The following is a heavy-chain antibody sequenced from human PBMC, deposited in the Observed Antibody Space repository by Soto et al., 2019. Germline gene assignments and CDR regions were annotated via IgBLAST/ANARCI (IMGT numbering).Heavy chain of an antibody. D-gene: IGHD1-7*01. CDR2: MSGSSSTT. J-gene: IGHJ4*02. CDR1: GLTFSNYA. Sequence: GGSLRLSCATSGLTFSNYAMSWVLQAPGGGLEWVSSMSGSSSTTYYADSVRGRFTISRDRSKNTRYLQMSSLRAEDTALYYCAKNQERELPRVIDFWGQGTLVTVSS. CDR3: AKNQERELPRVIDF. V-gene: IGHV3-23*01.